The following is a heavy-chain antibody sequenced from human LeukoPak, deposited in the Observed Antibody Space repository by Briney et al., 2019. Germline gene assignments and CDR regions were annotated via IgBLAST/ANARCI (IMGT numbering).Heavy chain of an antibody. CDR1: GFIFSNYG. J-gene: IGHJ4*02. CDR3: ARGRGSLGPYYFDY. V-gene: IGHV3-33*01. D-gene: IGHD1-26*01. CDR2: IWFDGSNQ. Sequence: QPGGSLRLSCAASGFIFSNYGMHWVRQAPGKGLEWVAVIWFDGSNQYHADAVKGRFTISGDNSKKTLYLQMSSLRAEDTAVYYCARGRGSLGPYYFDYWGQGTLVTVSS.